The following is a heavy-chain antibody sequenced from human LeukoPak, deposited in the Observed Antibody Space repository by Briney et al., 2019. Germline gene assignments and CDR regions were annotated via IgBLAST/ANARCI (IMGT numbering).Heavy chain of an antibody. CDR3: ARVGLYSYDHSAYYPYYFDY. D-gene: IGHD3-22*01. J-gene: IGHJ4*02. CDR2: IHYSGST. CDR1: GGSISNYY. Sequence: PSDTLSPTCTVSGGSISNYYWSWIRQPPGKGLEWIGYIHYSGSTNYNPSFKSRVTISVDTSRNQFSLKLRSVTAADTAVYYCARVGLYSYDHSAYYPYYFDYWGQGTLVTVSS. V-gene: IGHV4-59*07.